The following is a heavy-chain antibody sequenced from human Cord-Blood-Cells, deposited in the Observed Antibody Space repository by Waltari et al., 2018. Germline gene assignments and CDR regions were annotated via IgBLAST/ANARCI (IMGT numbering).Heavy chain of an antibody. CDR1: GGSFSGYY. J-gene: IGHJ4*02. Sequence: QVQLQQWGAGLLKPSETLSLTCAVYGGSFSGYYWSWIRQPPGKGLEWIGESNHSGSTNYNPSLKSRVTISVDTSKNQFSLKLSSVTAADTAVYYCARVKPYSSSSGGFDYWGQGTLVTVSS. V-gene: IGHV4-34*01. CDR3: ARVKPYSSSSGGFDY. CDR2: SNHSGST. D-gene: IGHD6-6*01.